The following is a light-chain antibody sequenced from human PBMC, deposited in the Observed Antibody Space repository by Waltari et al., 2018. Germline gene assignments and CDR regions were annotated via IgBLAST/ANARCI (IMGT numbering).Light chain of an antibody. CDR1: GSNIGAGYY. V-gene: IGLV1-40*01. CDR3: QSYDTTLSVV. Sequence: QSVLTQPPSVSGAPGQRVTISCTGSGSNIGAGYYVHWYKQVTRAAPKLLIYGSSSRPVGVPDRFFGSTSGTSASLAITGLQAEDEAVYYCQSYDTTLSVVFGGGTKLTVL. J-gene: IGLJ3*02. CDR2: GSS.